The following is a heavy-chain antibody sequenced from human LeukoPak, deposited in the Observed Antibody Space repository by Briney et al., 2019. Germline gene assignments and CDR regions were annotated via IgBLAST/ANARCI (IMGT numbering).Heavy chain of an antibody. D-gene: IGHD4-17*01. J-gene: IGHJ4*02. CDR2: ISAGGGST. Sequence: GSLRLSCAASGFTFSSYAMSWVRQAPGHGLEWVSVISAGGGSTYYADSVKGRFTISRDNSKNTLYLQMSSLRAEDTAVYYCAKERQNYGDYDFWGQGTLVTVSS. CDR1: GFTFSSYA. V-gene: IGHV3-23*01. CDR3: AKERQNYGDYDF.